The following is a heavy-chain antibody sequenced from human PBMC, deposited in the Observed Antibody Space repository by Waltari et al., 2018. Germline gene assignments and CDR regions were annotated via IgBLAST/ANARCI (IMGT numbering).Heavy chain of an antibody. Sequence: QVQLQQWGAGLLKPSETLSLTCAVYGGSFSGYYWSWIRQPPGKGLEWIGEINHSGRTNYNPSLKSRVTISVDTSKNQFSLKLSSVTAADTAVYYCARAFKKVRGVLDYWGQGTLVTVSS. V-gene: IGHV4-34*01. CDR2: INHSGRT. CDR3: ARAFKKVRGVLDY. J-gene: IGHJ4*02. D-gene: IGHD3-10*01. CDR1: GGSFSGYY.